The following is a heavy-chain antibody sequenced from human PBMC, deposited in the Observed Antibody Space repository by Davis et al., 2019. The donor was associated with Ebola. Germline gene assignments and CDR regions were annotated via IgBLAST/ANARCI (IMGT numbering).Heavy chain of an antibody. J-gene: IGHJ4*02. D-gene: IGHD3-22*01. CDR1: AFTFRSYG. V-gene: IGHV3-33*01. CDR3: ARIHDGSGEGY. Sequence: GESLKISCAASAFTFRSYGMHWVRQAPGKGLEWVALIWYDGSNKYYADSVKGRFTISRDNSKNTLYLQMNSLRAEDTAVYYCARIHDGSGEGYWGQGTLVTVSS. CDR2: IWYDGSNK.